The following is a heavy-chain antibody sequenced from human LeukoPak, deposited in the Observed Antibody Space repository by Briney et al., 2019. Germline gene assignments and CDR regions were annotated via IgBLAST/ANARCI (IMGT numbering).Heavy chain of an antibody. CDR3: ARGMDIVVVPAGDRGRYYFDY. Sequence: PSETLSLTCAVYGGSFSDYYWSWIRQPPGKGLEWIGEINHSGSTNYNPSLKSRVTISVDTSKNQFSLKLNSVTAADTAVYYCARGMDIVVVPAGDRGRYYFDYWGQGTLVTVSS. J-gene: IGHJ4*02. D-gene: IGHD2-2*03. CDR2: INHSGST. V-gene: IGHV4-34*01. CDR1: GGSFSDYY.